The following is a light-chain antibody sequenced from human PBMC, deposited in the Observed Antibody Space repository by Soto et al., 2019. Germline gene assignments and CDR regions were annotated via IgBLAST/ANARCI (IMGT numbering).Light chain of an antibody. CDR3: QQNNKWPPVT. CDR1: QTISTD. CDR2: GAS. J-gene: IGKJ4*01. V-gene: IGKV3-15*01. Sequence: EVVMTQSPATVSVFPGEGVTLSCRASQTISTDLAWYQQKPGQAPRLLIYGASTRATGVPDRFSGGGSGTEFTLTISSLQSADFAFYYCQQNNKWPPVTFGGGTKVEIK.